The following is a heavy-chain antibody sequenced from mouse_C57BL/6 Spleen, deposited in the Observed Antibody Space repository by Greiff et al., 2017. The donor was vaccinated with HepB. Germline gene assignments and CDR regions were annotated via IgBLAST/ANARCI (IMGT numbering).Heavy chain of an antibody. CDR1: GFTFSDYG. CDR2: ISSGSSTI. CDR3: ALLRGKDY. Sequence: DVKLVESGGGLVKPGGSLKLSCAASGFTFSDYGMHWVRQAPEKGLEWVAYISSGSSTIYYADTVKGRFTISRDNAKNTLFLQMTSLRSEDTAMYYCALLRGKDYGGQGTTLTVSS. V-gene: IGHV5-17*01. D-gene: IGHD1-1*01. J-gene: IGHJ2*01.